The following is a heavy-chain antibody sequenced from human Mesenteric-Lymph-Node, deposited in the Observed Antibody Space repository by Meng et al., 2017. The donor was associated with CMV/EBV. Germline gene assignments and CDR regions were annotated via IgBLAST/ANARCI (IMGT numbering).Heavy chain of an antibody. J-gene: IGHJ4*02. V-gene: IGHV4-34*01. Sequence: QVQLQQWGAGLLKPSETLSLTCAVHGGSFSGYYWCWIRQPTGKGLEWIGEINHSGVPNYNPSLKSRVTISLDRSKNQFSLKLSSVTAEDTAVYYCARGSDIPVNNYWGQGTLVTVSS. CDR2: INHSGVP. CDR1: GGSFSGYY. D-gene: IGHD2-15*01. CDR3: ARGSDIPVNNY.